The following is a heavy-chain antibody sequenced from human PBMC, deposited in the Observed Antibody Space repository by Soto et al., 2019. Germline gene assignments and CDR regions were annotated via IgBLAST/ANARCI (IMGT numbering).Heavy chain of an antibody. CDR1: GFTFSVYA. CDR3: ASLGVGDWANYYYYYGMDV. CDR2: VTANGGST. Sequence: EVQLLESGGGFVQPGGSLRLSCAATGFTFSVYAMTWVRQAPGKGLEWVSAVTANGGSTYSADSVKGRFTISRDNSKNMLFLQMNSLRAEDTAVYYCASLGVGDWANYYYYYGMDVWGQGTTVTVSS. V-gene: IGHV3-23*01. J-gene: IGHJ6*02. D-gene: IGHD2-21*02.